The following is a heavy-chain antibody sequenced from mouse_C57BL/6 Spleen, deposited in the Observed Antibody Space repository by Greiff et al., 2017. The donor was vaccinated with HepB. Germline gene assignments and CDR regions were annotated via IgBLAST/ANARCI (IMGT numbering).Heavy chain of an antibody. CDR3: ARLLLRSRYWYFDV. J-gene: IGHJ1*03. Sequence: EVHLVESGGGLVQPGGSLKLSCAASGFTFSDYYMYWVRQTPEKRLEWVAYISNGGGSTYYPDTVKGRVTISRDNAKNTLYLQMSRLKSEDTAMYDCARLLLRSRYWYFDVWGTGTTVTVSS. D-gene: IGHD1-1*01. CDR2: ISNGGGST. V-gene: IGHV5-12*01. CDR1: GFTFSDYY.